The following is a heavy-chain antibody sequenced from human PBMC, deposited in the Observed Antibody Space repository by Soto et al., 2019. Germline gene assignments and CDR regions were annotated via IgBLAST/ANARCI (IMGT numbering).Heavy chain of an antibody. V-gene: IGHV5-10-1*03. D-gene: IGHD3-10*01. CDR3: SRTGPVPGSGLGFYFVMDV. CDR2: IDPRDSNI. CDR1: GYSFTTYW. Sequence: EVQLVQSGAEVKKPGESLRISCKGSGYSFTTYWISWVRQMPGKGLEWMGRIDPRDSNINNKPPFQAHVTMSADSSTNPAYLQWSSLKASDTAIYYFSRTGPVPGSGLGFYFVMDVWGQGTTVTVSS. J-gene: IGHJ6*02.